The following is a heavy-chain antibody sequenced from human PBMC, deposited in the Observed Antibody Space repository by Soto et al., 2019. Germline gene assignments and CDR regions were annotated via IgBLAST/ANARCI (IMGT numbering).Heavy chain of an antibody. CDR3: ARDDIGVAVAVNFDY. D-gene: IGHD6-19*01. V-gene: IGHV1-18*01. Sequence: ASVKVSCKASGYTFTSYGISWVRQAPGQGLEWMGWISTYNGSTNYAQNFQGRVTTTTDTSTSTAYMELRSLRSDDTAVYYCARDDIGVAVAVNFDYWGQGTLVTVSS. CDR1: GYTFTSYG. CDR2: ISTYNGST. J-gene: IGHJ4*02.